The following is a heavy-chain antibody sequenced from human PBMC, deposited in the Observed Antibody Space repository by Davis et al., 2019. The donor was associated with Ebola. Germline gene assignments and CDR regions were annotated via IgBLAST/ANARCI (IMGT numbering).Heavy chain of an antibody. J-gene: IGHJ6*02. CDR2: ISSSSSTI. D-gene: IGHD1-14*01. CDR1: GFTFSSYS. CDR3: AKDVGSYYYYGMDV. Sequence: PGGSLRLSCAASGFTFSSYSMNWVRQAPGKGLEWVSYISSSSSTIYYADSVKGRFTISRDNAKNSLYLQMNSLRAEDTALYYCAKDVGSYYYYGMDVWGQGTTVTVSS. V-gene: IGHV3-48*04.